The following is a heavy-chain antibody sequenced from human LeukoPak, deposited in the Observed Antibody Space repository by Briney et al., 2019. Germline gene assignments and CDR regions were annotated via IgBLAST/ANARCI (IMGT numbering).Heavy chain of an antibody. V-gene: IGHV4-34*01. CDR1: GGSFSGYY. Sequence: PSETLSLTCAVYGGSFSGYYWSWIRQPPGKGLEWLGEINHSGSTNYNPSHKSRVTISVDTSKNQFSLKLSSVSAADTAVYYCATWGMDIWGQGTMVTVSS. CDR2: INHSGST. J-gene: IGHJ3*02. CDR3: ATWGMDI. D-gene: IGHD7-27*01.